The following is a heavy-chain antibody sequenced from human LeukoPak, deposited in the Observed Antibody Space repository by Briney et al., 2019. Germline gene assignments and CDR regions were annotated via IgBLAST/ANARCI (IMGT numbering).Heavy chain of an antibody. CDR1: GGSISSYY. CDR2: IYYSGST. Sequence: TSETLSLTCTVSGGSISSYYWSWIRQPPGKGLEWIGYIYYSGSTNYNPSLRSRVTISVDTSKNQFSLKLSSVTAADTAVYYCARQVRGAYDSPWYFDYWGQGTLVTVSS. D-gene: IGHD3-22*01. CDR3: ARQVRGAYDSPWYFDY. J-gene: IGHJ4*02. V-gene: IGHV4-59*08.